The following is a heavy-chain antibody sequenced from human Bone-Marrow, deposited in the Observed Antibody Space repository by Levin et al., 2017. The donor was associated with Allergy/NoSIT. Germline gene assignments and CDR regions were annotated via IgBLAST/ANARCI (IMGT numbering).Heavy chain of an antibody. J-gene: IGHJ4*02. Sequence: ETLSLTCAASGFTFSSYSVNWVRQAPGKGLEWVSYISMSGTTTYYADSAKGRFTISRDNARNLLYLQMNSLRDEDTAVYYCARDSGSHYDRFDYWGQGTLVAVSS. CDR2: ISMSGTTT. D-gene: IGHD3-22*01. CDR1: GFTFSSYS. CDR3: ARDSGSHYDRFDY. V-gene: IGHV3-48*02.